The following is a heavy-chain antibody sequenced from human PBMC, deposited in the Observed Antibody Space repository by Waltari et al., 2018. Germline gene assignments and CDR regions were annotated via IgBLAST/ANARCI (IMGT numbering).Heavy chain of an antibody. D-gene: IGHD4-17*01. Sequence: QVHLVQSGAEVKQSGASVKVSCKASGYTFHDYFIHWVRQAPGQGLEWMGWINPKNGVTNHAQKFQGRVIMTGDTSISTAYMQWSNLRASDSGIYYCAREMSEYNYGHGHDHWGQGALITVS. CDR1: GYTFHDYF. CDR2: INPKNGVT. CDR3: AREMSEYNYGHGHDH. J-gene: IGHJ4*01. V-gene: IGHV1-2*02.